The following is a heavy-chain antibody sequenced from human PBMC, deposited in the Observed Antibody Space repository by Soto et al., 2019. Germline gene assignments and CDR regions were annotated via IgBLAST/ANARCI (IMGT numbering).Heavy chain of an antibody. J-gene: IGHJ4*02. CDR1: GGSVSSGSYY. CDR2: IYYSGST. D-gene: IGHD3-22*01. V-gene: IGHV4-61*01. Sequence: SETLSLTCTVSGGSVSSGSYYWSWIRQPPGKGLEWIGYIYYSGSTNYNPSLKSRVTISVDTSKNQFSLKLSSVTAADTAVYYCARVWNYYDSSGNFDYWGQGTLVTVSS. CDR3: ARVWNYYDSSGNFDY.